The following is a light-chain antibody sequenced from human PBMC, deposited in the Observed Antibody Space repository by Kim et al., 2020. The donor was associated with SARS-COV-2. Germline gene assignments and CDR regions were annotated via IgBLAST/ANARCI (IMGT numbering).Light chain of an antibody. V-gene: IGLV2-14*03. CDR2: DVS. J-gene: IGLJ2*01. Sequence: GQSITISCTGTSSDVGSYNPVSWHQQHPGKAPKVMIYDVSNRPSGVSNRFSGSKSGNTASLTISGLQAEDEADYYCASYTSSTTVAFGGGTQLTVL. CDR1: SSDVGSYNP. CDR3: ASYTSSTTVA.